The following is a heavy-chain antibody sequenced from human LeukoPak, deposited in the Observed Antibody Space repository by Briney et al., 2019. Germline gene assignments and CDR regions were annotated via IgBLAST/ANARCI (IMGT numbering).Heavy chain of an antibody. J-gene: IGHJ4*02. CDR1: GFSFSDYY. V-gene: IGHV3-11*04. CDR2: ITSSGSTI. Sequence: PGGSLRLSCAASGFSFSDYYMSWIRQAPGKGLEWVSYITSSGSTIDYADSVKGRFTISRDNAKNSLYLQMNSLRAEDTALYYCARDLRSSGWSRFEYWGQGTLVTVSS. D-gene: IGHD6-19*01. CDR3: ARDLRSSGWSRFEY.